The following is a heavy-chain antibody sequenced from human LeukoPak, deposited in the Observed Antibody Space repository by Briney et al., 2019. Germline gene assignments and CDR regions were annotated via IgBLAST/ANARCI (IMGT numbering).Heavy chain of an antibody. CDR3: VHCVALAVTDAFDM. J-gene: IGHJ3*02. Sequence: KGSGPTLVKPTQPLTLTCTFFGFSLSTSGVGVGWIRQPPGKALEWVALIYWDDDKRYSPSLKNRLTITKDTSKNQVVLRMSDMEPVDPGTYYCVHCVALAVTDAFDMWGQGTMVTVSS. D-gene: IGHD6-19*01. V-gene: IGHV2-5*02. CDR1: GFSLSTSGVG. CDR2: IYWDDDK.